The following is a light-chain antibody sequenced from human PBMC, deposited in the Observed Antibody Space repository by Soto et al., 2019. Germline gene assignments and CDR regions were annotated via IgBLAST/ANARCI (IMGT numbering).Light chain of an antibody. CDR1: SSNIGAGYH. CDR2: VNS. CDR3: QSYDSSLSGLV. J-gene: IGLJ2*01. V-gene: IGLV1-40*01. Sequence: QSVLTQPPSVSGAXXXXXTISCTGSSSNIGAGYHVHWYQQLPGTAPKLLIYVNSNRPSGVPDRFSGSKSGTSASLAITGLQAEDEADYYCQSYDSSLSGLVFGGGTKVTVL.